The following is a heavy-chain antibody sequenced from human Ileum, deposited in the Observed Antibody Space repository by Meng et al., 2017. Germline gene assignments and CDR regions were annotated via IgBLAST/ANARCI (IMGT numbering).Heavy chain of an antibody. CDR2: IDYSGST. V-gene: IGHV4-59*08. CDR1: GVTIDTYY. D-gene: IGHD3-22*01. J-gene: IGHJ4*02. Sequence: VQLQESGPGLVKSSETLPLTCTVSGVTIDTYYCNWIRQSPGKGLEWVGHIDYSGSTNYNPSLKSRVSISVDRSKNQLSLKLSAVTAADTAVYYCARCGIGINTACSHWGQGSLVTVSS. CDR3: ARCGIGINTACSH.